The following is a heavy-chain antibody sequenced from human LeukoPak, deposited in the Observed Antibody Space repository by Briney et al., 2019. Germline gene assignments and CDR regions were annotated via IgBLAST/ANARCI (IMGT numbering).Heavy chain of an antibody. V-gene: IGHV3-21*03. Sequence: GGSLRLSCAASGFTFSSYSMNWVRQAPGKGLEWVSFISGSSSYIYYADSVKGRFTISRDNAENSLYLQMNSLKTEDTAVYYCTTRKNIVVVPAAPTPSDDYWGQGTLVTVSS. CDR3: TTRKNIVVVPAAPTPSDDY. CDR2: ISGSSSYI. D-gene: IGHD2-2*01. CDR1: GFTFSSYS. J-gene: IGHJ4*02.